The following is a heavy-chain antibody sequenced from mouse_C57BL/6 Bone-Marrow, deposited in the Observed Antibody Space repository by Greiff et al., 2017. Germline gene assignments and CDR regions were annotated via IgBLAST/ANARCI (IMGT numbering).Heavy chain of an antibody. CDR3: TRGENCGDGGLAY. CDR1: SYTFTSYW. J-gene: IGHJ3*01. V-gene: IGHV1-5*01. CDR2: ISPGNSDT. Sequence: RTSLPMPGASAMICCKTSSYTFTSYWMHWVKQRPGQGLEWIGAISPGNSDTSYNQKFKGKAKLTAVTSASTAYMELSSLTKADSAVYYCTRGENCGDGGLAYWGQGTLVTVSA. D-gene: IGHD3-3*01.